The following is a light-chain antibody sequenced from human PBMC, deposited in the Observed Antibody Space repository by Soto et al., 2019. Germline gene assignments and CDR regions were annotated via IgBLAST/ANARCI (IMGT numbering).Light chain of an antibody. Sequence: QSVLTQPASVSGSPGQSVTISCTGASSDVGGYDYVSWYQQHPGKAPKLILYEVNNRPSGVSNHFSGSKSGNTASLIISGLQADYEADYYCSSYSTTSTLVFGSGTKVTVL. V-gene: IGLV2-14*01. CDR3: SSYSTTSTLV. J-gene: IGLJ1*01. CDR2: EVN. CDR1: SSDVGGYDY.